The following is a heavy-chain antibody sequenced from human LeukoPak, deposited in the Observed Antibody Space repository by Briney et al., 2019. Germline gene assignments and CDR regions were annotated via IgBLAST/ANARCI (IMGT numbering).Heavy chain of an antibody. J-gene: IGHJ5*02. D-gene: IGHD3-3*01. V-gene: IGHV1-3*01. Sequence: GASVKVSCKASGYTFTSYAMHWVRQAPGQRLEWMGWINAGNGNTKYSQKFQGRVTITRDTSAGTAYMELSSLRSEDTAVYYCARSLRFLEWLQFDPWGQGTLVTVSS. CDR2: INAGNGNT. CDR1: GYTFTSYA. CDR3: ARSLRFLEWLQFDP.